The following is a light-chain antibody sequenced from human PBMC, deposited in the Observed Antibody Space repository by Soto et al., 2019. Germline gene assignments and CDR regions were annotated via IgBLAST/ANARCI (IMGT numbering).Light chain of an antibody. Sequence: IVLTQSPGTLSFSPGEIATLSCRASQSVSSSYLAWYQQKPGRAPRLLIYGASSRATGIPDRFSGSGSGTDFTLTISRLEPEDFAVYYCQQYGSSPWTFGQGTKVDIK. CDR3: QQYGSSPWT. CDR2: GAS. V-gene: IGKV3-20*01. J-gene: IGKJ1*01. CDR1: QSVSSSY.